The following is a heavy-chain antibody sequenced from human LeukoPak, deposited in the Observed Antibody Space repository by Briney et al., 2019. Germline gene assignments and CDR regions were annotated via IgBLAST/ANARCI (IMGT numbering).Heavy chain of an antibody. CDR1: GFTFSSNS. V-gene: IGHV3-48*01. CDR2: ISSRSSTI. CDR3: ARGAGSGRNHFDY. J-gene: IGHJ4*02. Sequence: PGGSLRLSCAASGFTFSSNSMNWVRQAPGTRLEWVSYISSRSSTIYYADSVKGRFTISRDNATNSLYLQMNSLRAEDTAVYYCARGAGSGRNHFDYWGQGTLVTVSS. D-gene: IGHD6-19*01.